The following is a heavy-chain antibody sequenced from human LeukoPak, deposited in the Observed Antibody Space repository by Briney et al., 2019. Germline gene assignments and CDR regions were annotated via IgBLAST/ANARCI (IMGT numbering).Heavy chain of an antibody. V-gene: IGHV3-15*01. CDR2: IKSKTDGGTT. CDR1: GFTFSNAW. Sequence: GGSLRLSCAASGFTFSNAWMSRVRQAPGKGLEWVGRIKSKTDGGTTDYAAPVKGRFTISRDDSKNTLYLQMNSLKTEDTAVYYCTTDAVYCSSTSCSYFDYWGQGTLVTVSS. J-gene: IGHJ4*02. CDR3: TTDAVYCSSTSCSYFDY. D-gene: IGHD2-2*01.